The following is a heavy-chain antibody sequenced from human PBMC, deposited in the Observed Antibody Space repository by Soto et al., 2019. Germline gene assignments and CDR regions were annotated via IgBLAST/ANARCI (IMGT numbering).Heavy chain of an antibody. CDR3: AIYYYDSSGYYGIWFDP. J-gene: IGHJ5*02. D-gene: IGHD3-22*01. V-gene: IGHV5-51*01. Sequence: GESLKISCKGSGYSFTSYWIGWVRQMPGKGLEWMGIIYPGDSDTRYSPSFQGQVTISADKSISTAYLQWSSLKASDTAMYYCAIYYYDSSGYYGIWFDPWGQGTLVTVSS. CDR1: GYSFTSYW. CDR2: IYPGDSDT.